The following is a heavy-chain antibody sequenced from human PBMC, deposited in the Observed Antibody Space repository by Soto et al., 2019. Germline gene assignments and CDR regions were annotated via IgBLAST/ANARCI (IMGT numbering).Heavy chain of an antibody. CDR3: AESIAVAGTFDY. D-gene: IGHD6-19*01. CDR2: INPSGGST. CDR1: GYTFTSYY. Sequence: ASVKVSCKASGYTFTSYYMHWVRQAPGQGLEWMGIINPSGGSTSYAQKLQGRVTMTTDTSTSTAYMELSSLRSEDTAVYYCAESIAVAGTFDYWGQGTLVTVSS. J-gene: IGHJ4*02. V-gene: IGHV1-46*01.